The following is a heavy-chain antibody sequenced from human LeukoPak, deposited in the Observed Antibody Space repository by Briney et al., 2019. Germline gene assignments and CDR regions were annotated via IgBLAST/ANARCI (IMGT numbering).Heavy chain of an antibody. V-gene: IGHV3-74*03. D-gene: IGHD3-22*01. J-gene: IGHJ4*02. CDR2: IDNAGSIT. CDR3: VRSAFHAGSGNYYDY. CDR1: GFTFSNYW. Sequence: GGSLRLSCAASGFTFSNYWIHWVRQAPGKGLVWVSRIDNAGSITTYADSAKGRFTISRDNAENTLYLQMNSLRVEDTAVYYCVRSAFHAGSGNYYDYWGQGTLVTVSS.